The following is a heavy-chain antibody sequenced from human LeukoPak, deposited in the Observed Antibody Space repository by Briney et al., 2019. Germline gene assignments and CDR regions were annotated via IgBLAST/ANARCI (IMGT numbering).Heavy chain of an antibody. D-gene: IGHD1-26*01. CDR2: IYHSGRT. V-gene: IGHV4-38-2*02. CDR1: GYSISSGYY. CDR3: ATNSGIYYPFDC. J-gene: IGHJ4*02. Sequence: PSETLSLTCTVSGYSISSGYYWGWIRQPPGKGLEWIGSIYHSGRTFYNPSLKSRVTISVDTSKNQFSLKLSSVTAADTAVYYCATNSGIYYPFDCWGQGALVTVSS.